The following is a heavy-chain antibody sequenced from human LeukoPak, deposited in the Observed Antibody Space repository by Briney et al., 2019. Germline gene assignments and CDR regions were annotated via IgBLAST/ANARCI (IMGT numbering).Heavy chain of an antibody. V-gene: IGHV3-23*01. CDR1: GFTFSSYA. CDR3: ATYRQVLLPFES. J-gene: IGHJ4*02. CDR2: IFPSGGEI. D-gene: IGHD2-8*02. Sequence: GGSLRLSCAASGFTFSSYAMHWVRQAPGKGLEWVSSIFPSGGEIHYADSVRGRFTISRDNSKSTLSLQMNSLRAEDTAIYYCATYRQVLLPFESWGQGTLVTVSS.